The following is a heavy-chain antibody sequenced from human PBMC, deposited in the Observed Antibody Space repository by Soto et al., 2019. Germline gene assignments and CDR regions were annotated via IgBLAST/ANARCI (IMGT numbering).Heavy chain of an antibody. CDR1: GFTFSSYG. Sequence: GGSLRLSCAASGFTFSSYGMHWVRQAPGKGLEWVAVISYDGSNKYYADSVKGRFTISRDNSKNTLYLQMNSLRAEDTAVYYCAKNFYSSGWDGSYRYYGMDVWGQGTTVTVSS. CDR3: AKNFYSSGWDGSYRYYGMDV. CDR2: ISYDGSNK. J-gene: IGHJ6*02. V-gene: IGHV3-30*18. D-gene: IGHD6-19*01.